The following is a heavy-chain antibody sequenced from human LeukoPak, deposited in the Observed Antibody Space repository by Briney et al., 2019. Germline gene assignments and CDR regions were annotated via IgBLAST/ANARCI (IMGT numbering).Heavy chain of an antibody. CDR3: ARCTTGRTFGSLREIKRSREIDY. J-gene: IGHJ4*02. V-gene: IGHV3-21*01. Sequence: GGSLRLSCAASGFIFSSYNLNWVRQAPGKGLEWVSSIKGRFTISRDNAKSSLYLQMNSLRVEDTAVYYCARCTTGRTFGSLREIKRSREIDYWGQGTLVTVSS. CDR1: GFIFSSYN. D-gene: IGHD1-1*01. CDR2: I.